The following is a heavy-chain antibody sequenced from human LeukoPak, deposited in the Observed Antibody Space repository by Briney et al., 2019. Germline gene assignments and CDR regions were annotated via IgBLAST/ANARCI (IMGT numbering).Heavy chain of an antibody. Sequence: GGSLRLSCAASGFTFSSYGMYWVRQAPGKGLEWVAFIRYDGSNKYYADSVKGRFTISRDNAKNSLYLQMNSLRAEDTAVYYCTSLLGYCTNDVCYNYWGQGTLVTVSS. V-gene: IGHV3-30*02. CDR3: TSLLGYCTNDVCYNY. J-gene: IGHJ4*02. CDR2: IRYDGSNK. CDR1: GFTFSSYG. D-gene: IGHD2-8*01.